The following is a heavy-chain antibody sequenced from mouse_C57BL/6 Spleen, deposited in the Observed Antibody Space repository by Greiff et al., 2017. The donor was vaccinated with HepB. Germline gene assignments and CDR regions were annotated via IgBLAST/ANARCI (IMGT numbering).Heavy chain of an antibody. CDR1: GFSLTSYG. J-gene: IGHJ4*01. Sequence: VQGVESGPGLVQPSQSLSITCTVSGFSLTSYGVHWVRQSPGKGLEWLGVIWRGGSTDYNAAFMSRLSITKDNSKSQVFFKMNSLQADDTAIYYCAKKRGPGDYAMDYWGQGTSVTVSS. V-gene: IGHV2-5*01. CDR3: AKKRGPGDYAMDY. CDR2: IWRGGST.